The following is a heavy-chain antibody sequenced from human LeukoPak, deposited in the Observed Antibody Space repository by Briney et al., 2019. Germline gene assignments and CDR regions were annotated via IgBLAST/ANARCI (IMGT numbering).Heavy chain of an antibody. J-gene: IGHJ6*04. CDR1: GFTVGSNY. CDR3: AELGITMIGGV. V-gene: IGHV3-66*01. Sequence: GGSLRLSCAASGFTVGSNYMSWVRQAPGRGLEWVSVMYSSSTTHYADSVKGRFTISRDNAKNSLYLQMNSLRAEDTAVYYCAELGITMIGGVWGKGTTVTISS. D-gene: IGHD3-10*02. CDR2: MYSSSTT.